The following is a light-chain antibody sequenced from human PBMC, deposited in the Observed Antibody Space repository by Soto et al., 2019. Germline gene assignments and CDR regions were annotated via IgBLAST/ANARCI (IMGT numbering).Light chain of an antibody. Sequence: EIVLTQSPATLSLSPGERATLSCRASQNVRSYLAWYQQKPGQAPRLLIHDASSRATGITDRFSGSGSGTDFTLTISSLEPEDSAVYYCQQRTNWPTSTFGQGTRLEIK. CDR3: QQRTNWPTST. V-gene: IGKV3-11*01. CDR2: DAS. CDR1: QNVRSY. J-gene: IGKJ5*01.